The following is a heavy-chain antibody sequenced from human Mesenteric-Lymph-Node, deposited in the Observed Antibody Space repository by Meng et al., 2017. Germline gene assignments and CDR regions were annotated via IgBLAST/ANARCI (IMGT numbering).Heavy chain of an antibody. D-gene: IGHD4-17*01. Sequence: SGQGLVNPSETLSLACTVSGGSRDNSDYVWDWIRQPPGKGLEWIGSVRYSGTAYYNPSLTSRVTISVDTSKNQFSLNLSSLTAADTAVYYCARHVYGDSYGFWGQGTLVTVSS. V-gene: IGHV4-39*01. CDR2: VRYSGTA. J-gene: IGHJ4*02. CDR1: GGSRDNSDYV. CDR3: ARHVYGDSYGF.